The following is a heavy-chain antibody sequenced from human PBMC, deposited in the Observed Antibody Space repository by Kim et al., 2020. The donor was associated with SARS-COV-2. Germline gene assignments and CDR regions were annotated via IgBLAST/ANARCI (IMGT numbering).Heavy chain of an antibody. J-gene: IGHJ6*02. CDR2: TYYRSKWYN. CDR3: ARDRSERHNWYDLGRNYYYYGMDV. V-gene: IGHV6-1*01. Sequence: SQTLSLTCAISGDSVSSNSAAWNWIRQSPSRGLEWLGRTYYRSKWYNDYAVSVKSRITINPDTSKNQFSLQLNSVTPEDTAVYYCARDRSERHNWYDLGRNYYYYGMDVWRQGTTVTVSS. CDR1: GDSVSSNSAA. D-gene: IGHD1-1*01.